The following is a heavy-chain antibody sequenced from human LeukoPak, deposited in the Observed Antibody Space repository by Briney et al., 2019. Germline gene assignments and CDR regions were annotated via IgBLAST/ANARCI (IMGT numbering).Heavy chain of an antibody. J-gene: IGHJ3*02. CDR3: AKETSRAFDI. V-gene: IGHV3-23*01. Sequence: GSLSLSCAASGFPFSSYAMSWVRQAPGKGLEWVSAINGSGGSTYYAASLKGRFTISRDNSKNTLYLQMNSLRAEDTAVYYCAKETSRAFDIWGQGTMVTVSS. CDR1: GFPFSSYA. CDR2: INGSGGST. D-gene: IGHD2-2*01.